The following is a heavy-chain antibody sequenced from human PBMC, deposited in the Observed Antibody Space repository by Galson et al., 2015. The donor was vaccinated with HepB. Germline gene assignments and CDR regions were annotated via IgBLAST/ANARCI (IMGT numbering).Heavy chain of an antibody. CDR3: ATGTVTASGILEFFQH. J-gene: IGHJ1*01. CDR2: IVPIIGTP. Sequence: SVKVSCKASGGIFTSYTVTWVRQAPGQGLEWMGRIVPIIGTPNYAQKFQGRVTITADKSTTTAYMELNSLRSEDTAVYYCATGTVTASGILEFFQHWGQGTLVIVSS. D-gene: IGHD2-21*02. CDR1: GGIFTSYT. V-gene: IGHV1-69*08.